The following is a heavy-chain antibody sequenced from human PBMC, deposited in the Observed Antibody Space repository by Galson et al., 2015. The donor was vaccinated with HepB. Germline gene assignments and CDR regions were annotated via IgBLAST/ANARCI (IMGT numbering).Heavy chain of an antibody. CDR3: ARGRDNWNRYYFDY. CDR1: GFTFRVSS. D-gene: IGHD1-1*01. CDR2: ISSSGSNI. V-gene: IGHV3-48*01. Sequence: SLRLSCAASGFTFRVSSMNWVRQAQGKGLEWVSYISSSGSNIYYADSVKGRFTISRDNANNSRDLQMNSLRAEDTALYFCARGRDNWNRYYFDYWGQGSLVTVSS. J-gene: IGHJ4*02.